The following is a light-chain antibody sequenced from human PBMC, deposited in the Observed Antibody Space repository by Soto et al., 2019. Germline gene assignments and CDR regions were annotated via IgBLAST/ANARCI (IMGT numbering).Light chain of an antibody. CDR1: QSVDSY. Sequence: EIVLTQSPATLSLSPGEGATLSCRASQSVDSYLAWYQQKPGQAPRLLIYDASNRVTGIPARFSGGGFGTDFTLTISSLEPEDFAVYYCQHRTNWPRGFTFGPGTKVDMK. CDR3: QHRTNWPRGFT. V-gene: IGKV3-11*01. CDR2: DAS. J-gene: IGKJ3*01.